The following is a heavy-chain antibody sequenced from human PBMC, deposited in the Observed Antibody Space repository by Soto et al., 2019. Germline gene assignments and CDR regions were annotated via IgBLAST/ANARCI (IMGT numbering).Heavy chain of an antibody. CDR2: IYYSGST. CDR1: GGSISSSSYY. J-gene: IGHJ4*02. Sequence: SETLSLTCTVSGGSISSSSYYWGWIRQPPGKGLEWIGNIYYSGSTYYNPSLKSRVTISVDTSKNQFSLKLSSVTAADTALYYCARSWTYYYDSSGYPAYDYWSQGTLVTVSS. D-gene: IGHD3-22*01. CDR3: ARSWTYYYDSSGYPAYDY. V-gene: IGHV4-39*01.